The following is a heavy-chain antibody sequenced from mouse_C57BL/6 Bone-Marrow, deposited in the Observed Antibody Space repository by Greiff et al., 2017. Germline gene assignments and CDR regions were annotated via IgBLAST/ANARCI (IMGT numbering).Heavy chain of an antibody. D-gene: IGHD2-1*01. V-gene: IGHV1-69*01. CDR2: IDPSDSYT. Sequence: QVQLQQPGAELVMPGASVKLSCKASGYTFTSYWMHWVKQRPGQGLEWIGEIDPSDSYTNYNQQFKGKSTLAVDKSSSTAYMQLSSLTSEDSAVYYCARYGNYGGGYFDVWGTGTTVTVSS. CDR1: GYTFTSYW. J-gene: IGHJ1*03. CDR3: ARYGNYGGGYFDV.